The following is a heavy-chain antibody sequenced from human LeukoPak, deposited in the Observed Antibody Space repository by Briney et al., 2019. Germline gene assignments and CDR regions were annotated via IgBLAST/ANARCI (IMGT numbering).Heavy chain of an antibody. D-gene: IGHD3-22*01. CDR3: ARDPVYYDSSGYYYDGEPWFDP. CDR2: ISAYNGNT. Sequence: ASVKVSCKASGYTFTSYGISWVRQAPGQGLEWMGWISAYNGNTNYAQKLQGRVTMTTDTPTSTAYMELRSLRSDDTAVYYCARDPVYYDSSGYYYDGEPWFDPWGQGTLVTVSS. CDR1: GYTFTSYG. V-gene: IGHV1-18*01. J-gene: IGHJ5*02.